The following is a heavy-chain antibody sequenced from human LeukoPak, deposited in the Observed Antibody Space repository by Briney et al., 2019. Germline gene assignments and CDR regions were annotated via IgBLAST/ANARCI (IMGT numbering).Heavy chain of an antibody. J-gene: IGHJ4*02. V-gene: IGHV3-43*01. CDR1: GFTFDDYT. CDR2: ISWDGGST. D-gene: IGHD5-18*01. Sequence: GGSLKLSCAASGFTFDDYTMHWVRQAPGKGLGWVSLISWDGGSTYYADSVKGRFTISRDNSKNSLYLQMNSLRTEDTALYYCAKAPYSYAYYFDYWGQGTLVTVSS. CDR3: AKAPYSYAYYFDY.